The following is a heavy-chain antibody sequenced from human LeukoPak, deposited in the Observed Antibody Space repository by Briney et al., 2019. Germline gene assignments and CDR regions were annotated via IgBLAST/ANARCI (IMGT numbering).Heavy chain of an antibody. D-gene: IGHD5-18*01. CDR1: GYSISSGYY. CDR2: ISHSGSA. V-gene: IGHV4-38-2*01. J-gene: IGHJ4*02. CDR3: ARHPIGTAMVSYFDY. Sequence: SETLSLTCAVYGYSISSGYYWGLIRQPPGQGLEWIGTISHSGSAYYNPSLKSRVTISLDTSKNQFSLRLSSVTAADTAVYYCARHPIGTAMVSYFDYWGQGTLVTVSS.